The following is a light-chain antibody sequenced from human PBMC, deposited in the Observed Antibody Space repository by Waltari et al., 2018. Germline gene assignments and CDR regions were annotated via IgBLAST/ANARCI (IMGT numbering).Light chain of an antibody. CDR2: KDS. CDR1: ALSQPF. Sequence: SSGLTQPPSLSVSPGLTARITCSGDALSQPFVHWYQQNPGQAPVMVIFKDSERPSEIPERFSGSTSGTTGTLTISGVQAEDEADYYCQSADTTDYVLFGGGTSLTVL. J-gene: IGLJ2*01. CDR3: QSADTTDYVL. V-gene: IGLV3-25*03.